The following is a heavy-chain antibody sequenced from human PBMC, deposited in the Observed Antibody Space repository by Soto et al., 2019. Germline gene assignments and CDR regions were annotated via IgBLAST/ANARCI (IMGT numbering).Heavy chain of an antibody. CDR3: ARTGTTHY. Sequence: VQVVASGGGLVQPGGSMRLSCAVSGFTFSDYWMTWARQAPGKGLEWVANINKDGSDKYYVDSVKGRFTISRDNDENSLFLQMNYLGVDDTAVYYCARTGTTHYWGQRTLVTVSA. V-gene: IGHV3-7*05. CDR2: INKDGSDK. CDR1: GFTFSDYW. J-gene: IGHJ4*02. D-gene: IGHD1-1*01.